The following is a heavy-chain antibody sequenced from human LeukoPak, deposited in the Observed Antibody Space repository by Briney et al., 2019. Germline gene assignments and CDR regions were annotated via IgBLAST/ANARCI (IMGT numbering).Heavy chain of an antibody. CDR1: GFTVSSNY. CDR3: AKTGNPATGDY. V-gene: IGHV3-53*01. Sequence: PGGSLRLSCAASGFTVSSNYMSWVRQAPGKGVEWVSVIYSGGYTYYADSVQGRFTISRDNSKNTLYLQMNSLRAEDTAVYYCAKTGNPATGDYWGQGTLVTVSS. D-gene: IGHD1-1*01. CDR2: IYSGGYT. J-gene: IGHJ4*02.